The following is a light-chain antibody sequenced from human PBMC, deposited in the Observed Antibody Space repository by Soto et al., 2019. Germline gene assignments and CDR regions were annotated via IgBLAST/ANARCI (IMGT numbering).Light chain of an antibody. J-gene: IGLJ1*01. Sequence: QSALTQPASVSGSLGQSITISCTGTSSDIGGYKYVSWYQQHPGKAPKLIIFEVSNRPSGVSDRFSGSNSGNTASLTISGLQAEDEADYYCCSYGVRSTYVFGGGTKLTVL. CDR1: SSDIGGYKY. V-gene: IGLV2-14*01. CDR3: CSYGVRSTYV. CDR2: EVS.